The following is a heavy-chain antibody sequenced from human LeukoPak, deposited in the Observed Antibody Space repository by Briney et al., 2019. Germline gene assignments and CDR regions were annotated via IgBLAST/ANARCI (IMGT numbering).Heavy chain of an antibody. J-gene: IGHJ4*02. CDR1: GFTFSSYA. CDR3: ASYGDIVATTDY. Sequence: GGSLRLSCAASGFTFSSYAMHWVRQAPGKGLEWVAVISYDGSNKYYADSVKGRFTISRDNSKNTLYLQMNSLRAEDTAVYYCASYGDIVATTDYWGQGTLVTVSS. V-gene: IGHV3-30-3*01. D-gene: IGHD5-12*01. CDR2: ISYDGSNK.